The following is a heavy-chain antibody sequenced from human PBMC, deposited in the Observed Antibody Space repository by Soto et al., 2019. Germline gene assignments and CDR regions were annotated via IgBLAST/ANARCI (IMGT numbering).Heavy chain of an antibody. D-gene: IGHD6-19*01. Sequence: QVQLVQSGAEVKKPGSSVKVSCKASGGTFSSYNISWVRQAPGQGLEWKGRNIPILGIANYAQKFQGRVTITADKSTSTAYMELSSLISEDTVVYYCARAADGSGSYGTDYWGQGTLVTVSS. V-gene: IGHV1-69*02. J-gene: IGHJ4*02. CDR3: ARAADGSGSYGTDY. CDR1: GGTFSSYN. CDR2: NIPILGIA.